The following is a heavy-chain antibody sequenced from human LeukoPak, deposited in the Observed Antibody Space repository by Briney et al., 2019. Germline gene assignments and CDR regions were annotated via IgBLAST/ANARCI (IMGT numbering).Heavy chain of an antibody. Sequence: PGRSLRLSCAASGFTFDDYAMHWVRQAPGKGLEWVSGISWNSGSIGYADSVKGRFTISRDNAKNSLYLQMNSLRAEDTAVYYCARMGQWLDEGYFDYWGQGTLVTVSS. CDR1: GFTFDDYA. J-gene: IGHJ4*02. CDR2: ISWNSGSI. CDR3: ARMGQWLDEGYFDY. V-gene: IGHV3-9*01. D-gene: IGHD6-19*01.